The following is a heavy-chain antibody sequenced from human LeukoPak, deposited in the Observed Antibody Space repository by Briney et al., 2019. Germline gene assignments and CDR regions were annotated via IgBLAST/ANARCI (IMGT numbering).Heavy chain of an antibody. CDR2: IYSSGST. V-gene: IGHV4-39*01. CDR1: GGSISSSSYY. D-gene: IGHD4-23*01. CDR3: ARPEVVTSWFDP. Sequence: SETLSLTCTVSGGSISSSSYYLGWIRQPPGKGLEWIGSIYSSGSTYYNPSLKSRVTISLDTSTNQFSLKLSSVTAADTAVYYCARPEVVTSWFDPWGQGTLVTVSS. J-gene: IGHJ5*02.